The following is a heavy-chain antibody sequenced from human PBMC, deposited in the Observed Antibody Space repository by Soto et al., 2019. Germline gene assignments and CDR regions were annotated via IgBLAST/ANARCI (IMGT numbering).Heavy chain of an antibody. CDR1: GFSLSTSGVG. Sequence: QITLKESGPTLVKPTQTLTLTCTFSGFSLSTSGVGVGWIRQPPGKALDWLALIYWDDDKRYSPSLKSRLTITRATSKHQVVLTMTNMDPVDTATYYCARRFLEWKPFDYWGQGTLVTVSS. CDR2: IYWDDDK. CDR3: ARRFLEWKPFDY. V-gene: IGHV2-5*02. D-gene: IGHD3-3*01. J-gene: IGHJ4*02.